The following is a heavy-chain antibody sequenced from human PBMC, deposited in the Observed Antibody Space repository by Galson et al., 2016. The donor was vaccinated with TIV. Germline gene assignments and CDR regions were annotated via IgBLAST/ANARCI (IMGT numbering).Heavy chain of an antibody. J-gene: IGHJ6*02. V-gene: IGHV4-34*10. D-gene: IGHD3-16*01. CDR3: ARQVITRPRAGLDV. CDR1: GGSFSGYY. Sequence: QVQLQESGPGLVKPSESLSLTCTVYGGSFSGYYWTWIRQPPGKGLEWIGEIDQSGGANYNPSPESRVNIFVDTPKHQFFLNLNSVTAADTALYYCARQVITRPRAGLDVWGQGTAVIVSS. CDR2: IDQSGGA.